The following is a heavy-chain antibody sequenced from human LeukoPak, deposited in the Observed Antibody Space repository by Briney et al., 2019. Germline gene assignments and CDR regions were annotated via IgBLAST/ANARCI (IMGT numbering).Heavy chain of an antibody. CDR3: AKIAAADVGDAFDI. CDR2: IRYDGSNK. J-gene: IGHJ3*02. CDR1: GFTFSSYG. D-gene: IGHD6-13*01. V-gene: IGHV3-30*02. Sequence: GGSLRLSCAASGFTFSSYGMHWVRQAPGKGLEWVAFIRYDGSNKYYADSVKGRFTISRDNSKNTLYLQMNSLRAEDTAVYYCAKIAAADVGDAFDIWGQGTMVTVSS.